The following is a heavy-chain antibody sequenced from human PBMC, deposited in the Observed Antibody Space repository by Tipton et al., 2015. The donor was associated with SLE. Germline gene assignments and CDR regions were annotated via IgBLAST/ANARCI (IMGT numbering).Heavy chain of an antibody. J-gene: IGHJ4*02. Sequence: TLSLTCTVSGGSISSGSDFWTWIRQPAGKGLEWIGYIFTSGTTKYNPSLQSRVTISADKSKNQFSLKLSSVTAADTAVYYCARGLMVRGVKVDYWGQGTLVTVSS. CDR3: ARGLMVRGVKVDY. V-gene: IGHV4-61*09. D-gene: IGHD3-10*01. CDR1: GGSISSGSDF. CDR2: IFTSGTT.